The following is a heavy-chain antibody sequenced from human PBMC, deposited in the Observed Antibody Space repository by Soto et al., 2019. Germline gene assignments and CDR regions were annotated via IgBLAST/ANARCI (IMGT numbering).Heavy chain of an antibody. J-gene: IGHJ6*02. CDR2: VIPIVGTV. V-gene: IGHV1-69*06. CDR1: AGTFSTYT. CDR3: AKGEGAQAVAGSLYYYGMDV. Sequence: QVQLVQSVAEVKKPGSSMKVSGKASAGTFSTYTISWVRQAPRQGLKWWGGVIPIVGTVTYAQKFQGKVTISADNATTTVYMELSNLTSEATAVYYCAKGEGAQAVAGSLYYYGMDVWGQGTAVTVSS. D-gene: IGHD6-19*01.